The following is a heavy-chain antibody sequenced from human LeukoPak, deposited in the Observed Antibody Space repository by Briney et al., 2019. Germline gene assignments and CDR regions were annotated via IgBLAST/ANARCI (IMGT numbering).Heavy chain of an antibody. Sequence: GESLKISCKGSGYSFTSYWIGWVRQMPGKGLEWMGIIYPGDSDTRYSPSFQGQVTISADKSISTAYLQWSSLKASDTAMYYCARSTGEDGGSFGAAPDFDYWGQGTLVTVSS. D-gene: IGHD2-15*01. CDR3: ARSTGEDGGSFGAAPDFDY. CDR1: GYSFTSYW. CDR2: IYPGDSDT. J-gene: IGHJ4*02. V-gene: IGHV5-51*01.